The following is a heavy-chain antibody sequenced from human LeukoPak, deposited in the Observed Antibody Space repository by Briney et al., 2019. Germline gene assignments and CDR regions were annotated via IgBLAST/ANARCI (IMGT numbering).Heavy chain of an antibody. V-gene: IGHV3-23*01. J-gene: IGHJ4*02. CDR2: IGPSGAVT. CDR3: AKYATGYAPNFDY. Sequence: GGSLRLSCAGSGFTFETYAMTWIRQAPGKGLEWVSVIGPSGAVTHYAESVKGRFTISRDNSKNTLYLQMNSLRVEDTAIYFCAKYATGYAPNFDYWGQGTQVTVSS. D-gene: IGHD5-12*01. CDR1: GFTFETYA.